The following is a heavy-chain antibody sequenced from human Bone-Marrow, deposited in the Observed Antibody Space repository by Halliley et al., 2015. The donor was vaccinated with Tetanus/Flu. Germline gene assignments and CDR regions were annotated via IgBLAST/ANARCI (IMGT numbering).Heavy chain of an antibody. J-gene: IGHJ2*01. V-gene: IGHV4-34*04. CDR2: TRPTGST. D-gene: IGHD3-3*01. Sequence: ETRPTGSTNTTPSLKSRATISVNTSKNQFSLRLNSVAAADTAVYYCAGVRVSIYGEIVSKYFDLWGRGTLVAVTS. CDR3: AGVRVSIYGEIVSKYFDL.